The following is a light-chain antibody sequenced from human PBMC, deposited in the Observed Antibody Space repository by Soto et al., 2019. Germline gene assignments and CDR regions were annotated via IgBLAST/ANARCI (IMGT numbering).Light chain of an antibody. Sequence: EIVLTQSPGTLSLSPGDRATISCRASQSVSSSYLAWYQQKPGHAPSLLIYAASSRATGIPDRFSGSGSGTDFTLTISSLEPEDFAVYYCQQYGSSSWTFGQGTKVEIK. CDR3: QQYGSSSWT. V-gene: IGKV3-20*01. J-gene: IGKJ1*01. CDR1: QSVSSSY. CDR2: AAS.